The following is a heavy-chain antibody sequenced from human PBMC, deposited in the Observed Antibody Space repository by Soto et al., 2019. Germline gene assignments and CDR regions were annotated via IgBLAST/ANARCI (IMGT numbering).Heavy chain of an antibody. J-gene: IGHJ4*02. D-gene: IGHD3-22*01. CDR3: ARGPYYDSSGYSFDY. CDR2: IYHSGST. CDR1: GGSISSGGYS. Sequence: SETLSLTCAVSGGSISSGGYSWSWIRQPPGKGLEWIGYIYHSGSTYYNPSLKSRVTISVDRSTNQFSLKLSSVTAADTAVYYCARGPYYDSSGYSFDYWGQRTLVTVAS. V-gene: IGHV4-30-2*01.